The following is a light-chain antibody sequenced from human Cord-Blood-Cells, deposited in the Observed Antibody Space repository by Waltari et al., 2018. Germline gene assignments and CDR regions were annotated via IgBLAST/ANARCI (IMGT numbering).Light chain of an antibody. Sequence: QSALTQPASVSGSPGQSHTLSCTGTSSDVGSYNLFPWYQQHPGQAPKLMIYEGSKRPSGVSNRVSGSKSGNTASLTISGLQAEDEADYYCCSYAGSSTWVFGGGTKLTVL. CDR1: SSDVGSYNL. V-gene: IGLV2-23*01. CDR2: EGS. CDR3: CSYAGSSTWV. J-gene: IGLJ3*02.